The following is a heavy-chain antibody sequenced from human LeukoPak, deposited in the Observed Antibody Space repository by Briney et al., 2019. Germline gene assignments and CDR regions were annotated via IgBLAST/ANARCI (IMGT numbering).Heavy chain of an antibody. J-gene: IGHJ4*02. D-gene: IGHD6-19*01. CDR3: ARGVAVAGTVGVYYFDY. CDR2: INHSGST. CDR1: GGSFSGYY. V-gene: IGHV4-34*01. Sequence: SETLSLTFAVYGGSFSGYYWSWIRQPPGKGLEWIGEINHSGSTNYNPSLKSRVTISVDTSKNQFSLKLSSVTAADTAVYYCARGVAVAGTVGVYYFDYWGQGTLVTVSS.